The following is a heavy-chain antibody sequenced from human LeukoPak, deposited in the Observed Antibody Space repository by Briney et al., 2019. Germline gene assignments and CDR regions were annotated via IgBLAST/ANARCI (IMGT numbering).Heavy chain of an antibody. D-gene: IGHD6-13*01. CDR2: ISWDGGST. CDR1: GFIFDDYA. V-gene: IGHV3-43D*04. J-gene: IGHJ4*02. CDR3: AKDTAAAGTDLHLDY. Sequence: QTGGSLRLSCAASGFIFDDYAMNSVRQAPGKGLEWVSLISWDGGSTYYADSVKGRFTISRDNSKNSLYLQMNSLRAEDTALYYCAKDTAAAGTDLHLDYWGQGTLVTVSS.